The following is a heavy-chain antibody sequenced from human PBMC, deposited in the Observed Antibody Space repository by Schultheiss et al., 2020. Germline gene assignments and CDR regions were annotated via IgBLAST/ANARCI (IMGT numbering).Heavy chain of an antibody. CDR3: ARRIGAVPAAKKHWFDP. J-gene: IGHJ5*02. CDR2: INHSGST. V-gene: IGHV4-39*07. D-gene: IGHD2-2*01. Sequence: SETLSLTCTVSGGSISSSSYYWSWIRQPPGKGLEWIGEINHSGSTNYNPSLKSRVTISVDTSKNQFSLKLSSVTAADTAVYYCARRIGAVPAAKKHWFDPWGQGTLVTVSS. CDR1: GGSISSSSYY.